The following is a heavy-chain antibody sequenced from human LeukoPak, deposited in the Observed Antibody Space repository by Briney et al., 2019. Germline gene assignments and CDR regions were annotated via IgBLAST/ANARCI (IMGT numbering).Heavy chain of an antibody. J-gene: IGHJ4*02. CDR2: IIPILGIA. CDR3: ARWDTAMVRDY. CDR1: GGTFSSYA. Sequence: SVKVSCKASGGTFSSYAISWVRQAPGQGLEWMGRIIPILGIANYAQKFQGRATITADKSTSTAYMELSSLRSEDTAVYYCARWDTAMVRDYWGQGTLVTVSS. V-gene: IGHV1-69*04. D-gene: IGHD5-18*01.